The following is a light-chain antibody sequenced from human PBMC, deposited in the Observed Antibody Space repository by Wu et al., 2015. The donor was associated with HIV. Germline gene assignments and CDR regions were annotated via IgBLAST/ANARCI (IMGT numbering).Light chain of an antibody. V-gene: IGKV1-8*01. CDR3: QHFXDDPXSIT. Sequence: AIQLAQSPSSVSASTGDKVTFTCRASQHIGTYLAWYQQKPGRAPKLLIYGASTLQTGVPSRFVGGGSGTVFSLTITCLQSEDFASYYCQHFXDDPXSITFGQGTRLDIK. CDR1: QHIGTY. J-gene: IGKJ5*01. CDR2: GAS.